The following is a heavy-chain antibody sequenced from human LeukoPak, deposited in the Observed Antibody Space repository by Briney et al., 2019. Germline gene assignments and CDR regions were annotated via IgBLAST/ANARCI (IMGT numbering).Heavy chain of an antibody. CDR2: LYPSGSS. J-gene: IGHJ4*02. V-gene: IGHV4-4*07. D-gene: IGHD3-22*01. CDR1: GASISPYY. Sequence: SETLSLTCTVSGASISPYYWNWIRQPAGKGLEWIGRLYPSGSSDYNPSLKSRVSISVGTSNNQFSLRVTPVTAADTAIYYCARTYYDSSGWVLFDYWGQGTLVTVSS. CDR3: ARTYYDSSGWVLFDY.